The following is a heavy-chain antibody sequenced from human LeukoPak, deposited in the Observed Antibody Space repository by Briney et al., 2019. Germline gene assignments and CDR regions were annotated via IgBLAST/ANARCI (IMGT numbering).Heavy chain of an antibody. D-gene: IGHD2-15*01. CDR1: GGSISNYF. V-gene: IGHV4-4*07. CDR3: ARAPSGCGGTCPSDH. Sequence: KASETLSLTCTVSGGSISNYFWSWIRQPAGKGLEWIGRIHDNGDSSHNPSLKSRVTMSFDTSRNQVSLKLASVTAADTAVYYCARAPSGCGGTCPSDHWGPGTQATVSS. CDR2: IHDNGDS. J-gene: IGHJ4*02.